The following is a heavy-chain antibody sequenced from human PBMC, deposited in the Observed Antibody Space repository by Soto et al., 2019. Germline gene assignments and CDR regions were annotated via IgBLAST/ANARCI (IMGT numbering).Heavy chain of an antibody. CDR3: GEDARSSGWLRDY. CDR2: IGGGGGGT. CDR1: GFTISIYA. V-gene: IGHV3-23*01. J-gene: IGHJ4*02. D-gene: IGHD3-22*01. Sequence: GGSLRLSCAASGFTISIYAMSWVRQPPGEGLEWVSTIGGGGGGTSYADFVRSRFTISRDNSKNTLYLQIKSLRAEDTAVYYCGEDARSSGWLRDYWRLGTLVTVSS.